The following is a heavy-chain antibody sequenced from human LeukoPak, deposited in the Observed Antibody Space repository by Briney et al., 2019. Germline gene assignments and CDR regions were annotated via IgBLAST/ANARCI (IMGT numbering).Heavy chain of an antibody. CDR1: GGSISSYY. Sequence: SETLSLTCTVSGGSISSYYWSWIRQPPGKGLEWIGYIYYSGSTNYNPSLKSRVTISVDTSKNQFSLKLSSVTAADTAGYYCARVTIAAAGTFWFDPWGQGTLVTVSS. D-gene: IGHD6-13*01. J-gene: IGHJ5*02. CDR3: ARVTIAAAGTFWFDP. V-gene: IGHV4-59*01. CDR2: IYYSGST.